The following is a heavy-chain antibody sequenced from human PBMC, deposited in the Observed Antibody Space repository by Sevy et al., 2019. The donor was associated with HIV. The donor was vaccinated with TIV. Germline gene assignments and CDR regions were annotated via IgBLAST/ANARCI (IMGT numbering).Heavy chain of an antibody. Sequence: GGSLRLSCAASGFTLNNYAMNWVRQAPGKGLEWVSSITSRSSYIYYADSVKGRFTISRDNAKNSLYLQMNSLRAEDTAVYYCARSWEQQLHDAFDIWGQGTMVTVSS. CDR1: GFTLNNYA. CDR2: ITSRSSYI. V-gene: IGHV3-21*01. J-gene: IGHJ3*02. D-gene: IGHD6-13*01. CDR3: ARSWEQQLHDAFDI.